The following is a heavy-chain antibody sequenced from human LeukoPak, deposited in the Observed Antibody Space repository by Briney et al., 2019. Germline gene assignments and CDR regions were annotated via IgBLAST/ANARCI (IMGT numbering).Heavy chain of an antibody. CDR2: ISASGATT. CDR3: AKQRSSYYDSSDY. V-gene: IGHV3-23*01. J-gene: IGHJ4*02. Sequence: GSLSLSCAASGFPFSNYAMSWVRQAPGKGLEWVSVISASGATTYNADSVKGRFTISRDNSENTLYLQMNSLRADDTAVYYCAKQRSSYYDSSDYWGQGTLVTVS. D-gene: IGHD3-22*01. CDR1: GFPFSNYA.